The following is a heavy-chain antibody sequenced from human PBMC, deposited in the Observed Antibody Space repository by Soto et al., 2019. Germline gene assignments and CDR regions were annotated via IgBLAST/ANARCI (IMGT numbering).Heavy chain of an antibody. V-gene: IGHV4-59*11. D-gene: IGHD4-17*01. CDR2: LYYTGST. J-gene: IGHJ4*02. CDR1: GGSISSHY. Sequence: PSETLSLTCTVSGGSISSHYWSWVRQPPGKGLEWIGYLYYTGSTNYNASLKSQVTMSLDTSKNQFSLMLTSVTAADPAVYYCARVGATVTSQALGFDHWGQGSLVTV. CDR3: ARVGATVTSQALGFDH.